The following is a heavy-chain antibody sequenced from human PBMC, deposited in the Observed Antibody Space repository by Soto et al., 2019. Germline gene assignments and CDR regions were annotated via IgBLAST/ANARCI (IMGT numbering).Heavy chain of an antibody. Sequence: ASVKVSCKASGYTLTSNVMHWVRQAPGQRLEWMGWINAGNGNTKYSQKFQGRVTITRDTSASTAYMELSSLRSEDTAVYYCARDQIVVVLGYFDIWGQGTMVTVSS. CDR3: ARDQIVVVLGYFDI. V-gene: IGHV1-3*01. J-gene: IGHJ3*02. D-gene: IGHD3-22*01. CDR2: INAGNGNT. CDR1: GYTLTSNV.